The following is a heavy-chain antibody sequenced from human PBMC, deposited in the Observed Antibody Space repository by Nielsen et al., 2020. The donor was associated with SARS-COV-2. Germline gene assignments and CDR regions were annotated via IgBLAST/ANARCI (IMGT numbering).Heavy chain of an antibody. V-gene: IGHV3-23*01. Sequence: GESLKISCEASGFTFSSYGMSWVRQVPGKGLEWVSGISGSGGSKYYADSVKGRVTISRDNSKNTLDLQMNSLRAEDTAVYFCAKVGSRLTTAVISPYWYFDLWGRGTLVTVSS. CDR3: AKVGSRLTTAVISPYWYFDL. D-gene: IGHD6-19*01. J-gene: IGHJ2*01. CDR2: ISGSGGSK. CDR1: GFTFSSYG.